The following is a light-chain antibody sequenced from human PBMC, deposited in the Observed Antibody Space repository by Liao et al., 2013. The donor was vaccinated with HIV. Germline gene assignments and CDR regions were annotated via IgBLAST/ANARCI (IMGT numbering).Light chain of an antibody. Sequence: SYEVTQPASVSVSPGQTATITCSGDKLGDKSVCWYQQRPGQSPVLVIYQDRKRPSGMPERFSGSNSGNTATLSISRVEAGDEADYYCQVWESSTDWVFGGGTSLTVL. V-gene: IGLV3-1*01. CDR2: QDR. CDR1: KLGDKS. J-gene: IGLJ3*02. CDR3: QVWESSTDWV.